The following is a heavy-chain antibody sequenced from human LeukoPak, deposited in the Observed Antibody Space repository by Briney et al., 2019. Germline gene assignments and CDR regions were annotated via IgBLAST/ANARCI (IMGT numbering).Heavy chain of an antibody. J-gene: IGHJ4*02. V-gene: IGHV3-7*01. CDR1: GFTFSSYA. CDR3: ASCRGCRYFDY. D-gene: IGHD4/OR15-4a*01. Sequence: GGSLRLSCAASGFTFSSYAMSWVRQAPGKGLEWVANIKQDGNEKYYVDSVKGRFTISRDNAKNSLYLQMNSLRAEDTAVYYCASCRGCRYFDYWGQGTLVTVSS. CDR2: IKQDGNEK.